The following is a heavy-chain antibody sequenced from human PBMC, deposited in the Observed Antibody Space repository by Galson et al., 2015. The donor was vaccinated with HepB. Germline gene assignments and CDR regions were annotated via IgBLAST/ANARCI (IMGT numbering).Heavy chain of an antibody. Sequence: SLRLSCAASGFTFSSYAMHWVRQAPGKGLEWVAVISYDGSNKYYADSVKGRFTISRDNSKNTLYLQMNSLRAEDTAVYYCAREGGDYYDSSGYYFDYWGQGTLVTVSS. CDR1: GFTFSSYA. V-gene: IGHV3-30-3*01. CDR2: ISYDGSNK. J-gene: IGHJ4*02. D-gene: IGHD3-22*01. CDR3: AREGGDYYDSSGYYFDY.